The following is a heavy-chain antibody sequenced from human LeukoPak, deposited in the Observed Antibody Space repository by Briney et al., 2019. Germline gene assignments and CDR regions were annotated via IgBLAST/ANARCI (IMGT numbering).Heavy chain of an antibody. V-gene: IGHV1-18*01. D-gene: IGHD1-14*01. J-gene: IGHJ6*03. CDR2: ISAYNGNT. CDR1: GYTFTSYG. CDR3: ARLPLPDPDYYYYYMDV. Sequence: GASVKVSCKASGYTFTSYGISWVRQAPGQGLEWMGRISAYNGNTNYAQKLQGRVTMTTDTSTSTAYMELRSLRSDDTAVYYCARLPLPDPDYYYYYMDVWGKGTTVTVSS.